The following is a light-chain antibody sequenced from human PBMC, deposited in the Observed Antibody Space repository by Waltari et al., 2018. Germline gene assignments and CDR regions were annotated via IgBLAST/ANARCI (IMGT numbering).Light chain of an antibody. CDR3: NSYAGSSSWV. J-gene: IGLJ3*02. Sequence: QSALTQPASVSGSPGQSITISCPGTSSDIGFYNYVSWYQQHPGKAPKLMIFDVSERPSGFSNRFSGSKSGNTASLTISGLQAEDEADYYCNSYAGSSSWVFGGGTKLTVL. CDR1: SSDIGFYNY. V-gene: IGLV2-14*01. CDR2: DVS.